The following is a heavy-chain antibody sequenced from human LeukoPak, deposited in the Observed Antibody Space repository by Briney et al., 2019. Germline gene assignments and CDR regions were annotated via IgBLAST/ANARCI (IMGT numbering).Heavy chain of an antibody. CDR1: GYTFTSYD. J-gene: IGHJ4*02. Sequence: XSVKVSCKASGYTFTSYDINWVRQATGQGLEWMGWMNPNSGNTGYAQKFQGRVTMTRNTSISTAYMELSSLRSEDTAVYYCARRVGAKYSLSLIYWGQGTLVTVSS. CDR2: MNPNSGNT. V-gene: IGHV1-8*01. CDR3: ARRVGAKYSLSLIY. D-gene: IGHD1-26*01.